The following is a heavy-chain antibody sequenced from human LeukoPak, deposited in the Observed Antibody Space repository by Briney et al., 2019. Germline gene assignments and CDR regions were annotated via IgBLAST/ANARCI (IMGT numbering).Heavy chain of an antibody. D-gene: IGHD3-9*01. CDR1: GGSISTYY. CDR2: IYYSGST. J-gene: IGHJ4*02. Sequence: SETLSLTCTVSGGSISTYYWSWIRQPPGKGLEWIGYIYYSGSTNYNPSLKNRVIISVDTSKNQFSLKLSSVTAADTAVYYCAREVRYSFDYWGQGTLVTVSS. V-gene: IGHV4-59*01. CDR3: AREVRYSFDY.